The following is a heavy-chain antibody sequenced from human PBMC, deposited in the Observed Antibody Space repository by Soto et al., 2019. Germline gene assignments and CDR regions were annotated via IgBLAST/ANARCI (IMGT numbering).Heavy chain of an antibody. J-gene: IGHJ4*02. D-gene: IGHD3-22*01. CDR1: GYIFTNYN. Sequence: QVQLVQSGAEVRKPGASVKVSCKASGYIFTNYNMHWVRQAPGQGLEWMGIINPSGGSTTHLQKFNGRVTMTMDTSTRTVYMELSSLRSEDTAVYYCARGYYDSSAYSYFDYWGQGPLVTVSS. V-gene: IGHV1-46*01. CDR2: INPSGGST. CDR3: ARGYYDSSAYSYFDY.